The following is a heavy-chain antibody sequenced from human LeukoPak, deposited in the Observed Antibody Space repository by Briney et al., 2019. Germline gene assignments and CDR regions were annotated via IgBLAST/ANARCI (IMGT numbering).Heavy chain of an antibody. CDR3: ARDGIATAGRGSWFDP. CDR2: IYYSGST. CDR1: GGSISSYY. Sequence: PSETLSLTCTVSGGSISSYYWSWIRQPPGKGLEWIGSIYYSGSTYYNPSLKSRVTISVDTSKNQFSLKLSSVTAADTAVYYCARDGIATAGRGSWFDPWGQGTLVTVSS. D-gene: IGHD6-13*01. J-gene: IGHJ5*02. V-gene: IGHV4-39*07.